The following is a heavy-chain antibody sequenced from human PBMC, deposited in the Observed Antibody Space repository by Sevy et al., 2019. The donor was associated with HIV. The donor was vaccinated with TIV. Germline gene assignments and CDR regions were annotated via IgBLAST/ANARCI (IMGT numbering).Heavy chain of an antibody. V-gene: IGHV3-30*02. CDR1: GFTFSSYG. Sequence: GGSLRLSCAASGFTFSSYGMHWVRQAPGKGLEWVAFIRYDGSNKYYADSVKGRFTISRDNSKNTLYLQMNSLRAEDTAVYYCAKSHGCDYASGTFYYYYGMDVWGQGTTVTVSS. CDR2: IRYDGSNK. D-gene: IGHD4-17*01. J-gene: IGHJ6*02. CDR3: AKSHGCDYASGTFYYYYGMDV.